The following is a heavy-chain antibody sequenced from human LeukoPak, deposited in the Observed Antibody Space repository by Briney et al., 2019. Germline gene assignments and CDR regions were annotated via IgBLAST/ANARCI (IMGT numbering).Heavy chain of an antibody. CDR1: GFTFDDYA. D-gene: IGHD6-19*01. J-gene: IGHJ4*02. V-gene: IGHV3-9*01. CDR3: AKTALGAGPSPFDY. Sequence: GGSLRLSYAASGFTFDDYAMHWVRQAPGKGLEWVSGISWNSGSIGYADSVKGRFTISRDNAKNSLYLQMNSLRAEDTALYYCAKTALGAGPSPFDYWGQGTLVTVSS. CDR2: ISWNSGSI.